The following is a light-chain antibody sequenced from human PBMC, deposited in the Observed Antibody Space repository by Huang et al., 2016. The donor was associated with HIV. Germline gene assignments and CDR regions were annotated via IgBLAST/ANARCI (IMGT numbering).Light chain of an antibody. J-gene: IGKJ3*01. CDR3: IQALQTPV. Sequence: EIVMTQSPLSLPVTPGEPASISCRSSQSLLHSNGYNYLDWYLQKPGQSPQLLIYLGSNRASGVTDRFSGSGSGTDFTLKISRVEAEDVGIYYCIQALQTPVFGPGTRVDIK. CDR1: QSLLHSNGYNY. V-gene: IGKV2-28*01. CDR2: LGS.